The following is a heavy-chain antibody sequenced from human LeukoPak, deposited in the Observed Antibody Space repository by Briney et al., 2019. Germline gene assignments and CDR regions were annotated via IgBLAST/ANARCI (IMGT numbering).Heavy chain of an antibody. J-gene: IGHJ5*02. CDR2: ITSSGDYL. CDR1: GFRFSTYK. D-gene: IGHD3-3*01. V-gene: IGHV3-21*01. CDR3: VRGEYETYYDSWSGYSIGWFDP. Sequence: PGGSLRLSCLASGFRFSTYKMNWVRQAPGEGLEWVSSITSSGDYLYYADSVKGRFTISRDNAKNSLYPQMNSLRTEDTAVYYCVRGEYETYYDSWSGYSIGWFDPWGQGIQVTVSS.